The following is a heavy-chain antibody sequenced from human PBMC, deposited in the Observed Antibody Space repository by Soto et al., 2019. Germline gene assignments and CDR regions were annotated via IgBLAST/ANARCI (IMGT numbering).Heavy chain of an antibody. CDR2: ISGSGGST. CDR1: GFTFSSYA. J-gene: IGHJ4*02. V-gene: IGHV3-23*01. CDR3: AKDYYDSSGTPLYYFDY. D-gene: IGHD3-22*01. Sequence: PGGSLRLSCAASGFTFSSYAMSWVRQAPGKGLEWVSAISGSGGSTYYADSVKGRFTISRDNSKNTLYLQMNSLRAEDTAVYYWAKDYYDSSGTPLYYFDYWGQGTLVTVSS.